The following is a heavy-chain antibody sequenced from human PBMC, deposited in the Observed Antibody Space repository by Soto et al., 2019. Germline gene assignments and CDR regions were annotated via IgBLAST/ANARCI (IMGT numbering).Heavy chain of an antibody. CDR3: AREYYYGSGSYYIFGY. CDR1: GYTFTSYY. V-gene: IGHV1-46*01. J-gene: IGHJ4*02. Sequence: ASVKVSCKASGYTFTSYYMHWVRQAPGQGLEWMGIINPSGGSTSYAQKFQGRVTMTRDTSTSTVYMELSSLRSEDTAVYYCAREYYYGSGSYYIFGYWGQGTLVTVSS. D-gene: IGHD3-10*01. CDR2: INPSGGST.